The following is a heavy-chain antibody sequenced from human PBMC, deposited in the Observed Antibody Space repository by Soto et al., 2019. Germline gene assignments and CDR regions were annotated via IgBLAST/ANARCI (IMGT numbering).Heavy chain of an antibody. D-gene: IGHD2-2*01. J-gene: IGHJ6*02. CDR2: VIPIFGTA. V-gene: IGHV1-69*13. Sequence: SVKVSCKASGGTFSSYAISWVRQAPGEGLEWMGGVIPIFGTADYAQKFQGRVTITADESTSTAYMELSSLRSEDTAVYYCARGTDSSSTSCSTPYYYYYGLHVWGPRRTLTV. CDR3: ARGTDSSSTSCSTPYYYYYGLHV. CDR1: GGTFSSYA.